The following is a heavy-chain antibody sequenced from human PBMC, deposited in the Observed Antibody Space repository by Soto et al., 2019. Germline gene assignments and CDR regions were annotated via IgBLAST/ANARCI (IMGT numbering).Heavy chain of an antibody. CDR3: ARDLAAAGPFDC. CDR2: ISACNGNT. CDR1: GYTFTNYA. J-gene: IGHJ4*02. Sequence: QVQLVQSGAEVKKPGASVKVSCKASGYTFTNYAFSWVRQAPGQGLEWMGWISACNGNTNYPLKLQGRVTMTTDTSTSTAYMELRSLRSDDTAVYYCARDLAAAGPFDCWGQGTLVTVSS. V-gene: IGHV1-18*01. D-gene: IGHD6-13*01.